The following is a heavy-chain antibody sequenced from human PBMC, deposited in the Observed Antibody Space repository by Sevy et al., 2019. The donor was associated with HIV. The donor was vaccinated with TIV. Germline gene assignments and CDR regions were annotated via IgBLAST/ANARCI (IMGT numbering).Heavy chain of an antibody. D-gene: IGHD2-15*01. CDR1: GGSGGSISDYY. J-gene: IGHJ5*02. V-gene: IGHV4-59*01. Sequence: SETLSLTCSVSGGSGGSISDYYWSWIRHPPGKGLEWIGYINYSRSTKFNPSLKSRVTISVDTSKNQFSLKLTSVTAADTAEYYCARGGTSLFAPWGQGTLVTVSS. CDR2: INYSRST. CDR3: ARGGTSLFAP.